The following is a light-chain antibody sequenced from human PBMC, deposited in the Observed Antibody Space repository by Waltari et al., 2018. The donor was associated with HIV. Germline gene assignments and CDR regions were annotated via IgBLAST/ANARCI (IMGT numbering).Light chain of an antibody. CDR3: CSFTKSDSLV. CDR1: SADLGFSKF. J-gene: IGLJ2*01. V-gene: IGLV2-14*03. Sequence: ALIQPASVSGSPGQSITISCTVTSADLGFSKFVSWYNQHPGKAPHLLIYGVGFRPSGVPSRFSGSRSGNTASLTMCGLQAEDEADYYCCSFTKSDSLVFGGGTKLTVL. CDR2: GVG.